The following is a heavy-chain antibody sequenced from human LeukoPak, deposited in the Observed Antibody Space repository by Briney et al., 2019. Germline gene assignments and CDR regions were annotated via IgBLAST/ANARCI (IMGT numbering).Heavy chain of an antibody. J-gene: IGHJ4*02. CDR3: ARGLRLRRVPAARGDYYFDY. CDR2: MNPNSGNT. CDR1: GYTFTSYD. D-gene: IGHD2-2*01. Sequence: ASVKVSCKASGYTFTSYDINWVRQATGQGLEWMGWMNPNSGNTGYAQNFQGRVTMTRNTSISTAYMELSSLRSEDTAVYYCARGLRLRRVPAARGDYYFDYWGQGTLVTVSS. V-gene: IGHV1-8*01.